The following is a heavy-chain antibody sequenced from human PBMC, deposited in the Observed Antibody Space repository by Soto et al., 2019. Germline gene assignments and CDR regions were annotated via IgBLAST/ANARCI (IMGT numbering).Heavy chain of an antibody. Sequence: EVQLLESGGGLVQPGGSLRLSCAASGFPFSTSAMNWVRQAPGKGLEWVSIISGTSDGAYYAESVKGLFTSSRDNSKNTLYLQMNSLRDENTAVYYCGKYSGSYPVYNGMNVWGQGTTVTVSS. CDR2: ISGTSDGA. J-gene: IGHJ6*02. CDR1: GFPFSTSA. D-gene: IGHD1-26*01. V-gene: IGHV3-23*01. CDR3: GKYSGSYPVYNGMNV.